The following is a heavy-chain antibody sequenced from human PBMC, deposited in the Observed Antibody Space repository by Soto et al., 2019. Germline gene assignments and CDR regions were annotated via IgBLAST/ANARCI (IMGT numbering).Heavy chain of an antibody. D-gene: IGHD1-26*01. V-gene: IGHV4-59*08. CDR3: ARARVGASSFDY. Sequence: QVQLQESGPGLVKPSETLSLTCTVSGGSISSYYWSWIRQPPGKGLEWIGYIYYSGSTNYNPSLKSRVTITVDTSNNQFALRLSSVTAADTAVYYCARARVGASSFDYWGQGTLVTVSS. J-gene: IGHJ4*02. CDR1: GGSISSYY. CDR2: IYYSGST.